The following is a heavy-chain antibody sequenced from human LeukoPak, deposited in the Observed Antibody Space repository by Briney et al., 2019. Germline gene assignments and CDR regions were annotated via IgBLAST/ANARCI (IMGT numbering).Heavy chain of an antibody. CDR1: GYTFASYG. Sequence: ASVKVSCKASGYTFASYGISWVRQAPGQGLEWMGWISAYNGNTNYAQRLQGRVTMTTDTSTSTDYVELRSLTADDTAVYYCARNTYHYDSRGYFHFDYWGQGTLVTVSS. V-gene: IGHV1-18*01. CDR3: ARNTYHYDSRGYFHFDY. CDR2: ISAYNGNT. J-gene: IGHJ4*02. D-gene: IGHD3-22*01.